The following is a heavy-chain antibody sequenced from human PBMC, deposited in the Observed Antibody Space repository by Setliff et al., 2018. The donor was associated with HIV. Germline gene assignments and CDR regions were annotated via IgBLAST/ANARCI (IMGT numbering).Heavy chain of an antibody. CDR1: GSSINSGYY. CDR3: ASMYSNHGRYYYYYMDV. V-gene: IGHV4-38-2*02. J-gene: IGHJ6*03. CDR2: IYHNGTS. D-gene: IGHD4-4*01. Sequence: SETLSLTCTVSGSSINSGYYWGWIRQSPGKGLQWVGIIYHNGTSYYDPSLKSRLTMSVDTSKNQFSLRLSSVTAADTAVYYCASMYSNHGRYYYYYMDVWGKGATVTVSS.